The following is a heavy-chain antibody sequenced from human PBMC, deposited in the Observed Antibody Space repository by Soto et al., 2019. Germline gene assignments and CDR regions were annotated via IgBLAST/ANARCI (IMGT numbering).Heavy chain of an antibody. V-gene: IGHV3-23*01. CDR3: EKGDSPYSSGYYSP. D-gene: IGHD3-22*01. CDR1: GFSFSSYA. J-gene: IGHJ4*02. Sequence: GGSLRLSCAASGFSFSSYAMAWVRQAPGEGLDWVSGISRSGDSTSYADSVNGRFFISRDNSENTLSLLMNNLRAEDTAVYYCEKGDSPYSSGYYSPWGQEPLVTVPS. CDR2: ISRSGDST.